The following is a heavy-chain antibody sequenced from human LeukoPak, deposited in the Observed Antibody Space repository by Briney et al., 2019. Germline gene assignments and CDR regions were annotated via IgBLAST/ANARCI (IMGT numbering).Heavy chain of an antibody. CDR3: AKIAYSSGLSHY. Sequence: ASVKVSRKASGYTFADYFIHWVRQAPGQGLEWMGWISPNSGDTNYAQKFQGRVTMTRDTSINTAYMELSSLRSDDTAVYYCAKIAYSSGLSHYWGQGTLVAVSS. D-gene: IGHD3-22*01. CDR1: GYTFADYF. CDR2: ISPNSGDT. V-gene: IGHV1-2*02. J-gene: IGHJ4*02.